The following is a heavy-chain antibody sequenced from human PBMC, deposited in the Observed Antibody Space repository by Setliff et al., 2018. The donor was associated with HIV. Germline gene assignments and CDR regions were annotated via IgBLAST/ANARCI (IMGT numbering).Heavy chain of an antibody. D-gene: IGHD1-20*01. Sequence: GGSLRLSCAASGFSFSNYGMHWVRQTPGKGLEWVAHIWFDGGKKDYADSVRGRFTISRDNSKTTLFLQMDSLRPEDTALYYCARGGNNWNDFDHWGQGTLVTVSS. J-gene: IGHJ4*02. V-gene: IGHV3-33*08. CDR2: IWFDGGKK. CDR3: ARGGNNWNDFDH. CDR1: GFSFSNYG.